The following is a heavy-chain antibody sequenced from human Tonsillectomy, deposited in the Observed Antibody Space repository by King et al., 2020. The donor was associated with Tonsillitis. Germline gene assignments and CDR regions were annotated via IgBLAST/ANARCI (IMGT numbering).Heavy chain of an antibody. Sequence: QLQESGPGLVKPSETLSLTCTVSGGSISSSSYYWGWIRQPPGKGLEWIGSIYYSGSTYYNPSLKSRVTISVDTSKNQFSLKLSSVTAADTAVYYRARQNCRPDYYDSSGENWFDAWGQGTLVTVSS. V-gene: IGHV4-39*07. CDR3: ARQNCRPDYYDSSGENWFDA. CDR1: GGSISSSSYY. D-gene: IGHD3-22*01. J-gene: IGHJ5*02. CDR2: IYYSGST.